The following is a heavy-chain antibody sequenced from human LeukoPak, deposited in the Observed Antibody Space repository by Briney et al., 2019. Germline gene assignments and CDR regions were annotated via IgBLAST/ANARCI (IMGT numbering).Heavy chain of an antibody. V-gene: IGHV1-2*02. J-gene: IGHJ5*02. CDR1: RYTFTDYY. CDR2: INPNSGGT. CDR3: ARGGWSLGYCSSSSCLDWFDH. D-gene: IGHD2-2*01. Sequence: ASVKVSCKAYRYTFTDYYMHWVRQAPGQGLEWMGWINPNSGGTNYAQKFQGRVTMTRDTSISTAYMELSRLRSDDTAVYYCARGGWSLGYCSSSSCLDWFDHWGQGTLVTVSS.